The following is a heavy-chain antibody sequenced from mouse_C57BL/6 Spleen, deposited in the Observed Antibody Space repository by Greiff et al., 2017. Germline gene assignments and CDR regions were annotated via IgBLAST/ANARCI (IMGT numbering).Heavy chain of an antibody. CDR3: TQEGYGSIPGFAY. CDR1: GYTFTDYE. D-gene: IGHD1-1*01. J-gene: IGHJ3*01. CDR2: IDPETGGT. Sequence: QVQLQQSGAELVRPGASVTLSCKASGYTFTDYEMHWVKQTPVHGLEWIGAIDPETGGTAYNQKFKGKAILTADKSSSTAYMELRSLTSEDSAVYDCTQEGYGSIPGFAYWGQGTLVTVSA. V-gene: IGHV1-15*01.